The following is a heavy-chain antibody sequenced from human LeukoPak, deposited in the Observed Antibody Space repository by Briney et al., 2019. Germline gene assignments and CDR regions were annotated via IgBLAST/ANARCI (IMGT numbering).Heavy chain of an antibody. CDR2: MNPNSGNT. CDR3: ANSLAVYYYGMDV. CDR1: GYTFTSYD. Sequence: PAASVKVSCEASGYTFTSYDINWVRQATGQGLEWMGWMNPNSGNTCYAQKLQGRVNMTRNTSISTAYIELSSLRSEDTAVYYCANSLAVYYYGMDVWGQGTTVTVSS. D-gene: IGHD2-15*01. V-gene: IGHV1-8*01. J-gene: IGHJ6*02.